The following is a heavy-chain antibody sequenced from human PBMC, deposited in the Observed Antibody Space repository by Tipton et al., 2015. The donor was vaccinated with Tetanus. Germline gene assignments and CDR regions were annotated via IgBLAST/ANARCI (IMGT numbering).Heavy chain of an antibody. Sequence: SLRLSCAASGFTFSDYGMHWVRQAPGKGLEWVAVLSFDGTNEDYADYVKGRFTISRDNSKNALFLKMNSLRPEDAAVYYCAKSWAQLWSPNHYYYFCLDVWGQGTTVSVSS. D-gene: IGHD5-18*01. V-gene: IGHV3-30*18. CDR1: GFTFSDYG. CDR3: AKSWAQLWSPNHYYYFCLDV. CDR2: LSFDGTNE. J-gene: IGHJ6*02.